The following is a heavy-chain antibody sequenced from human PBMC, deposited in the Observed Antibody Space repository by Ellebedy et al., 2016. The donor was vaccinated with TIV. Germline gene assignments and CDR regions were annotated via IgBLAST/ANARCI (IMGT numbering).Heavy chain of an antibody. CDR1: GFTFNDYW. V-gene: IGHV3-74*01. CDR2: INSDGTYT. J-gene: IGHJ3*01. Sequence: GESLKISCAASGFTFNDYWMHWVRQAPGKGLVWVSRINSDGTYTSHAGSVKGRFSISRDNAKNTLFLQMDSLRVEDQALYYCVRDARTHGFDVWGQGTAVTVSS. CDR3: VRDARTHGFDV.